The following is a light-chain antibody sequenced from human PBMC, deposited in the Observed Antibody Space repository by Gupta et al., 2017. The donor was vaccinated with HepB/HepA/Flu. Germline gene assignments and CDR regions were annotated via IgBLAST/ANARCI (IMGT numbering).Light chain of an antibody. V-gene: IGLV3-1*01. CDR2: QDS. CDR3: QAWDSSTVV. CDR1: KLGDKY. Sequence: SSELTQPPSVSVSPGQTASITCSGDKLGDKYACWYQQKPGQSTVLVIYQDSKRPSGIPERFSGSNSGNTATLTISGTQAMDEADYYCQAWDSSTVVFGGGTKLTVL. J-gene: IGLJ2*01.